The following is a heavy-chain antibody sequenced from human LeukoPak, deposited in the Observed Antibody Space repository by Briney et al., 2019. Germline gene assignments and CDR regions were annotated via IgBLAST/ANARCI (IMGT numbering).Heavy chain of an antibody. CDR1: GDSVSSNSAA. Sequence: SQTLSLTCAISGDSVSSNSAAWNWIRQSPSRGLEWLGRTYYRSKWYSDYAVSVKSRITINPDTSKNQFSLQLNSVTPEDTAVYYWARVVVAPVAGTSYYYYYGMDVWGQGTTVTVSS. V-gene: IGHV6-1*01. CDR3: ARVVVAPVAGTSYYYYYGMDV. CDR2: TYYRSKWYS. D-gene: IGHD6-19*01. J-gene: IGHJ6*02.